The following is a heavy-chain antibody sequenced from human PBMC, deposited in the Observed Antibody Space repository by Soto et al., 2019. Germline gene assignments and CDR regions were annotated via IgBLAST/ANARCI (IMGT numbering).Heavy chain of an antibody. Sequence: QITLKESGPTLVKPTQTLTLTCTFSGFSLSTSGVGVGWIRQPPGKALEWLALIYWDDDKRYSPSLKSRLTNTNXXSXTXGVLTTTTMDPVDTATYYCAHSRGRWLQVLDWYLDLWGRGTLVTVSS. J-gene: IGHJ2*01. CDR3: AHSRGRWLQVLDWYLDL. V-gene: IGHV2-5*02. CDR1: GFSLSTSGVG. CDR2: IYWDDDK. D-gene: IGHD2-8*02.